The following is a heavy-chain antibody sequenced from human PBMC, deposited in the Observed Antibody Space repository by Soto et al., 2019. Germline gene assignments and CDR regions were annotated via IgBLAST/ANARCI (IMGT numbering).Heavy chain of an antibody. Sequence: QVQLVQSGAEVKKPGASVKVSCKASGYSFTIYGISWVRQAPGQGLEWMGWISAYNGNTHYAQKVQGRVTMTTDTPTSTAYMELRRLRSDDTAVYYCARDLLGYCSGGSCLEYDYWGQGTLITVSS. V-gene: IGHV1-18*01. CDR2: ISAYNGNT. J-gene: IGHJ4*02. CDR1: GYSFTIYG. CDR3: ARDLLGYCSGGSCLEYDY. D-gene: IGHD2-15*01.